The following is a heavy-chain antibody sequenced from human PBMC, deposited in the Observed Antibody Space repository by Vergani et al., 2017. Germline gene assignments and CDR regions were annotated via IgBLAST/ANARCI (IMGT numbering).Heavy chain of an antibody. CDR2: ISGSGGST. V-gene: IGHV3-23*01. CDR1: GFTFSSYA. D-gene: IGHD6-6*01. J-gene: IGHJ5*02. CDR3: AKVVPRIAAEPAGPFDP. Sequence: EVQLLESGGGLVQPGGSLRLSCAASGFTFSSYAMSWVRQAPGKGLEWVSAISGSGGSTYYADSVKGRFTISRDNSKNTLYLQMNSLRAEDTAVYYCAKVVPRIAAEPAGPFDPWGQGTLVTVSS.